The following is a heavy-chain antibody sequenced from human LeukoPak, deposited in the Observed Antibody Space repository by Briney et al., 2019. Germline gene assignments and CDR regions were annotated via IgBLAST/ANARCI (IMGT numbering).Heavy chain of an antibody. D-gene: IGHD2-15*01. J-gene: IGHJ4*02. CDR1: GASMSNSF. CDR3: ARAPAGCGGTCSFDY. CDR2: IYSSGRT. V-gene: IGHV4-4*07. Sequence: PSETLSLTCTVSGASMSNSFWSWIRQPAGKGLEWIGRIYSSGRTNYNPFLKSRVTLSIDTSNNQFSLKLTSVTAADTALYYCARAPAGCGGTCSFDYWGQGTLVTVSS.